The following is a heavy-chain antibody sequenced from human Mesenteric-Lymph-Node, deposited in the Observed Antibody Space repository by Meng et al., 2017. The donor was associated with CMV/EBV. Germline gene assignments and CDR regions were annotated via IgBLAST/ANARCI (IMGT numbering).Heavy chain of an antibody. J-gene: IGHJ4*02. V-gene: IGHV4-38-2*02. CDR1: GYSISSGYY. CDR2: IYHSGST. D-gene: IGHD6-13*01. CDR3: ASSSWYYFDY. Sequence: SETLSLTCTVSGYSISSGYYWGWIRQPPGKGLEWIGSIYHSGSTYYNPSLKSRVTISVDTSKSQFSLKLSSVTAADTAVYYCASSSWYYFDYWGQGTLVTVSS.